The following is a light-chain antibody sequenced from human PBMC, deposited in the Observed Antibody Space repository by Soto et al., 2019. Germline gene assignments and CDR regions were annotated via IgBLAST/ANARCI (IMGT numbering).Light chain of an antibody. CDR1: QGIRNF. CDR3: QKYSSVIT. V-gene: IGKV1-27*01. J-gene: IGKJ5*01. CDR2: AAS. Sequence: DIQMTQSPSSLSASVGDRVTITCRASQGIRNFLAWYQQKPGKVPKLLISAASTLESGVPSRFSGSGSGTDFTLTITSLQPEDVATYYCQKYSSVITFGQGTPLEIK.